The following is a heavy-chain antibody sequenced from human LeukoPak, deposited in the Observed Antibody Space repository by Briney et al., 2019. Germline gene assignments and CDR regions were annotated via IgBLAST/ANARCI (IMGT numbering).Heavy chain of an antibody. Sequence: GGSLRLSCAASGFTFSRYSMHWVRQAPGKGLVWVSRIYRDGSVTNYADSVKGRFTISRDNAKNTLYLQMNSLRAEDTAVYYCARETADYGEYYFDYWGQGTLVTVSS. V-gene: IGHV3-74*01. J-gene: IGHJ4*02. D-gene: IGHD4-17*01. CDR3: ARETADYGEYYFDY. CDR1: GFTFSRYS. CDR2: IYRDGSVT.